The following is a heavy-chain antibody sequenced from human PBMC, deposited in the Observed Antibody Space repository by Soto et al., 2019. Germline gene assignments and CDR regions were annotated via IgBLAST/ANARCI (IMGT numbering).Heavy chain of an antibody. CDR2: ISWNSGSF. V-gene: IGHV3-9*01. CDR3: VRDSVRRRYFVCAPDY. J-gene: IGHJ4*02. Sequence: EVQLVESGGGFVQPGRSLRLSCVVSGFTFEDYAMHWVRQGPGKGLEWVSGISWNSGSFDYADSVKGPFTISRDNTKKSFYLQMNNLRADDTALFYCVRDSVRRRYFVCAPDYWGQGTLVTVSS. CDR1: GFTFEDYA. D-gene: IGHD3-9*01.